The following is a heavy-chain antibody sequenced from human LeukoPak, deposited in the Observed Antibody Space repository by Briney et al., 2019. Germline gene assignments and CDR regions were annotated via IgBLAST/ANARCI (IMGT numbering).Heavy chain of an antibody. Sequence: GGSLRLSCAASGFTFRSYGMSWVRQAPGKGLEWVSAISGNSGSTYYADSVKGRFTLSRDDSKNTLYLQMNSLRVDDTAVYYCARRRYTYGGEFDYWGQGTLVTVSS. CDR3: ARRRYTYGGEFDY. CDR1: GFTFRSYG. V-gene: IGHV3-23*01. CDR2: ISGNSGST. D-gene: IGHD5-18*01. J-gene: IGHJ4*02.